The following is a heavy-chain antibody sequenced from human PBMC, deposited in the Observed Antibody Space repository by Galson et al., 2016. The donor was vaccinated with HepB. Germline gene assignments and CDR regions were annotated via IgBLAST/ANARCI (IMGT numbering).Heavy chain of an antibody. V-gene: IGHV3-74*01. CDR3: ARPGYCSGSSCYVPFDI. CDR1: GFTFSTYW. CDR2: VNSDGSRT. Sequence: SLRLSCAASGFTFSTYWMHWVRHVPGMGLVWVSRVNSDGSRTTYVDSVKGRFTISRDNAKNTLYLQLNSLRVEDTAVYYCARPGYCSGSSCYVPFDIWGQGTMATVSS. D-gene: IGHD2-15*01. J-gene: IGHJ3*02.